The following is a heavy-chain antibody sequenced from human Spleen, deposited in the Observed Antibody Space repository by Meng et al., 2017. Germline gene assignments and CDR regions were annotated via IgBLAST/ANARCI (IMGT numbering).Heavy chain of an antibody. D-gene: IGHD6-13*01. J-gene: IGHJ5*02. CDR3: ASLSTSWSGADL. V-gene: IGHV4-34*10. CDR1: GGSFGEYY. Sequence: QVQLRESGPALVKPSETLSLTCALYGGSFGEYYWSWIRQPPGKGLEWIGEIHHSGHTIYNPSLKSRVSMSVDTSKTQFSLKLSSVTAADTAVYYCASLSTSWSGADLWGQGTLVTVSS. CDR2: IHHSGHT.